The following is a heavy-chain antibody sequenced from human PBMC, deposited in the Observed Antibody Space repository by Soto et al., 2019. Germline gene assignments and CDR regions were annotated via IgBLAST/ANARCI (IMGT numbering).Heavy chain of an antibody. CDR1: GGSISSSNW. Sequence: SETLSLTCAVSGGSISSSNWWSWVRQPPWKGLEWIGEIYHSESTNYNPSLKSRVTISGDKSKNQYSLKLSSVTAADTAVYYCARDQSDSSGYLFHWGQGT. V-gene: IGHV4-4*02. CDR3: ARDQSDSSGYLFH. CDR2: IYHSEST. D-gene: IGHD3-22*01. J-gene: IGHJ4*02.